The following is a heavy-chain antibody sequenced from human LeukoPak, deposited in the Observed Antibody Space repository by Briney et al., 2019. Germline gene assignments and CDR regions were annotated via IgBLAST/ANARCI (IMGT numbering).Heavy chain of an antibody. CDR1: GFTFSSYW. CDR2: IKQDGSEK. V-gene: IGHV3-7*01. J-gene: IGHJ4*02. Sequence: GGSLRLSCAASGFTFSSYWMSWVRQAPGKGLEWVANIKQDGSEKYYVDSVKGRFTISRDNAKNSLYLQMNSLRAEDTAVYYCARMVRGVIKVGYFDYWGQGTLVTVSS. CDR3: ARMVRGVIKVGYFDY. D-gene: IGHD3-10*01.